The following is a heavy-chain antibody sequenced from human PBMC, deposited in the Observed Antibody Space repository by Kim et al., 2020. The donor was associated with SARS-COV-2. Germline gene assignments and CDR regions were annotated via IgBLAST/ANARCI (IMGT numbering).Heavy chain of an antibody. CDR1: GGSISSSSYY. J-gene: IGHJ4*02. CDR2: IYYSGST. CDR3: AGPRHHYDFWSGYYNYFDY. D-gene: IGHD3-3*01. V-gene: IGHV4-39*01. Sequence: SETLSLTCTVSGGSISSSSYYWGWIRQPPGKGLEWIGSIYYSGSTYYNPSLKSRVTISVDTSKNQFSLKLSSVTAADTAVYYCAGPRHHYDFWSGYYNYFDYWGQGTLVTVSS.